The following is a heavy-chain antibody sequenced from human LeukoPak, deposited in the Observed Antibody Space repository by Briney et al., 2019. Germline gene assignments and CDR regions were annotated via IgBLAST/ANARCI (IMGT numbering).Heavy chain of an antibody. V-gene: IGHV3-33*01. J-gene: IGHJ4*02. D-gene: IGHD3-22*01. Sequence: PGGSLRLSCAASGFSFSSYGMHWVRQAPGKGLEWVAVIWYDGSHKYYADSVKGRFTISRDNSKNTLYLQMNSLRAEDTAVYYCARDTYYYDSRWGQDYWGQGTLVTVSS. CDR2: IWYDGSHK. CDR1: GFSFSSYG. CDR3: ARDTYYYDSRWGQDY.